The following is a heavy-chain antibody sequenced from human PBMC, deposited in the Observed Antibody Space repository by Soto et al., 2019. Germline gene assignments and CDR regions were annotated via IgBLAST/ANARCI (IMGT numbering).Heavy chain of an antibody. CDR2: ISGSGTIT. V-gene: IGHV3-23*01. D-gene: IGHD2-15*01. CDR1: GFPFSSRA. CDR3: AEWARYCSGAEGRA. Sequence: EVQLLESGGGLVQPGGSLRLSCAASGFPFSSRAMSWVRQAPGKGLEWVSAISGSGTITYYADSVKGRFTISRDTSKNTLQLQMTSLRADDAAVYDCAEWARYCSGAEGRAWGQETRVTVSS. J-gene: IGHJ5*02.